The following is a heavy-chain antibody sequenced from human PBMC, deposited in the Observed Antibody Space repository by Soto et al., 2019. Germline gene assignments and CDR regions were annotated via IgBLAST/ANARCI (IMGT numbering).Heavy chain of an antibody. V-gene: IGHV1-18*01. J-gene: IGHJ4*02. CDR2: ISAYNGNT. CDR3: ARGGAIVGAAYYFDY. CDR1: GYTFTSYG. D-gene: IGHD1-26*01. Sequence: QVQLVQSGAEVKKPGASVKVSCKASGYTFTSYGISWVRQAPGQGLEWMGWISAYNGNTNYAQKPQGSVTMTTDTSTSPAYMELRSLRSDDTAVYYCARGGAIVGAAYYFDYWGQGTLVTVSS.